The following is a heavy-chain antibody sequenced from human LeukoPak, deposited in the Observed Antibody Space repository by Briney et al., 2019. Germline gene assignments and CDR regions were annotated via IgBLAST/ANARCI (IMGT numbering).Heavy chain of an antibody. D-gene: IGHD3-3*01. Sequence: PGGSLRLSCAASGFTFSSYSMNWVRQAPGKGLEWVSSISSSSSYIYYADSVKGRFTISRDNAKNSLYLQMNSLRAEDTAVYYCARNLARRFWSEEQSFDYWGQGTLVTVSS. CDR1: GFTFSSYS. J-gene: IGHJ4*02. CDR3: ARNLARRFWSEEQSFDY. CDR2: ISSSSSYI. V-gene: IGHV3-21*01.